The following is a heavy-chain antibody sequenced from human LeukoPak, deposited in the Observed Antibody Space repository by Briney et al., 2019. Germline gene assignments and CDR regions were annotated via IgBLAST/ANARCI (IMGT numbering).Heavy chain of an antibody. CDR3: ARQKSSGWLDNWFDP. CDR1: GYDFTSYW. V-gene: IGHV5-51*01. Sequence: GESLKISCKGSGYDFTSYWIGWVRQMPGKGLEWMGTIYPGDSDTRYSPSFQGQVTMSADKSISTAFLQWKSLKASDTAMYYCARQKSSGWLDNWFDPWGQGTLVTVSS. D-gene: IGHD6-19*01. J-gene: IGHJ5*02. CDR2: IYPGDSDT.